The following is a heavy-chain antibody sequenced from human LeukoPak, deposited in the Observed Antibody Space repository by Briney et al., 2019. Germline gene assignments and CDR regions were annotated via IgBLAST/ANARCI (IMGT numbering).Heavy chain of an antibody. CDR1: GFTFSSYG. CDR2: IRYDGGNK. J-gene: IGHJ4*02. V-gene: IGHV3-30*02. Sequence: GGSLRLSCAASGFTFSSYGMNWVRQAPGKGLEWVAFIRYDGGNKYYADSVKGRFTISRDSSKNTLYLQMSSLRADDTAVYYCAKDDAWLQYGNWGRGTLVTVSS. CDR3: AKDDAWLQYGN. D-gene: IGHD5-24*01.